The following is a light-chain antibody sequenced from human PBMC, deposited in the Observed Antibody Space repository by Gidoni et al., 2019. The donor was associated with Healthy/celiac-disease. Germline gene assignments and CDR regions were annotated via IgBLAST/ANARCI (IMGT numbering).Light chain of an antibody. J-gene: IGKJ4*01. Sequence: EIELTQSPGTLSLSTGARATLSCSASQSVSSSYLSWYQQKPGQAPRLLIYGASSRATGIPDKFSGSGSGPDFTLTISRLEPEDFAVYYCQPYGSSPPLTFGGGTKVEIK. CDR1: QSVSSSY. CDR2: GAS. CDR3: QPYGSSPPLT. V-gene: IGKV3-20*01.